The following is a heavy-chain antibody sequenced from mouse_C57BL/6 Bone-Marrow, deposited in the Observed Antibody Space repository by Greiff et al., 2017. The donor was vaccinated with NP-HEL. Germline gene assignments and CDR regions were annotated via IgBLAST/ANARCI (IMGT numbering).Heavy chain of an antibody. D-gene: IGHD1-1*01. V-gene: IGHV1-64*01. CDR2: IHPNSGST. CDR3: ARRGYYYGSSPWFAY. Sequence: QVQLKQPGAELVKPGASVKLSCKASGYTFTSYWMHWVKQRPGQGLEWIGMIHPNSGSTNYNEKFKSKATLTVDKSSSTAYMQLSSLTSEDSAVYYCARRGYYYGSSPWFAYWGQGTLVTVSA. CDR1: GYTFTSYW. J-gene: IGHJ3*01.